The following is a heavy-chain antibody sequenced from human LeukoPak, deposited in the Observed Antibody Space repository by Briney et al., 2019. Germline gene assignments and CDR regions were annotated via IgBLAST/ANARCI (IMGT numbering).Heavy chain of an antibody. CDR3: ASSSNYYGSGSYCNEFSYYYMDV. V-gene: IGHV3-20*04. J-gene: IGHJ6*03. CDR2: INWNGGST. CDR1: GFTFDDYG. Sequence: GGSLRLSCAASGFTFDDYGMSWVRQAPGKGLEWVSGINWNGGSTGYADSVKGRFTISRDNAKNSLYLQMNSLRAEDTALYYCASSSNYYGSGSYCNEFSYYYMDVWGKGTTVTVSS. D-gene: IGHD3-10*01.